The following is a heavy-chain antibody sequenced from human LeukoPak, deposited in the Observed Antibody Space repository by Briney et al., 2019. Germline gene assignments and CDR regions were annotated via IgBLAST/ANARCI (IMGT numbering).Heavy chain of an antibody. D-gene: IGHD3-22*01. CDR3: ARAPRPPWDDSSGLDY. Sequence: ASVKVSCKASGYTFTNYYMHWVRQAPGQGLEWMGIINPNGGSTSYAQKFQGRVTMTRDTSTSTVHMDLSSLRSEDTAVYYCARAPRPPWDDSSGLDYWGQGTLVTVSS. J-gene: IGHJ4*02. CDR1: GYTFTNYY. V-gene: IGHV1-46*01. CDR2: INPNGGST.